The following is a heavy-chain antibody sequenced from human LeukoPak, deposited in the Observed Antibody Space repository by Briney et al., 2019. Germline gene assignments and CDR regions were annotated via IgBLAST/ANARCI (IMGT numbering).Heavy chain of an antibody. CDR2: IYHSGNT. CDR3: ARRTTVAPEYHFGS. D-gene: IGHD5-12*01. V-gene: IGHV4-59*08. Sequence: SETLSLTCTVSGGSISGYYWTWIRQPPGKGLEWIGYIYHSGNTNYNPSPKSRVTISLDMSKNQFSLKLTSVTAADTAVYYCARRTTVAPEYHFGSWGQGILVTVSP. J-gene: IGHJ4*02. CDR1: GGSISGYY.